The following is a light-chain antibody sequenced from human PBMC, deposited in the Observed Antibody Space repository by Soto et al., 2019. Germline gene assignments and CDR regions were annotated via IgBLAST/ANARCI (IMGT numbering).Light chain of an antibody. CDR3: QQYIDWPPGT. CDR2: GAS. J-gene: IGKJ1*01. Sequence: EIVMTQSPATLSVSPGQRATLSCRASHIVGSNLAWYQQKPGQAPRLLIYGASTRAAGISARFSGSGSGTEFTLTISSLQSEDFAVYYCQQYIDWPPGTFGQGTAVEIK. CDR1: HIVGSN. V-gene: IGKV3-15*01.